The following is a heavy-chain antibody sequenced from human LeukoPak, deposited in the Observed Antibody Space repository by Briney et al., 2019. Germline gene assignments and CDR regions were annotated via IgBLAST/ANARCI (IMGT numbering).Heavy chain of an antibody. V-gene: IGHV3-30*02. Sequence: GGSLRLSCAASGFTFSSYGMHWVRQAPGKGPEWVAFIRYDGSNKYYADSVKGRFTISRDNSKNTLYLQMNSLRAEDTAVYYCAKDPYNPGAFDIWGQGTMVTVSS. CDR2: IRYDGSNK. CDR3: AKDPYNPGAFDI. CDR1: GFTFSSYG. D-gene: IGHD1-14*01. J-gene: IGHJ3*02.